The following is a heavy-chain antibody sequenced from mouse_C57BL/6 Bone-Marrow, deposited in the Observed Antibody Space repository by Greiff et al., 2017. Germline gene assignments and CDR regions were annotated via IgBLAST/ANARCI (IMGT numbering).Heavy chain of an antibody. V-gene: IGHV10-1*01. Sequence: DVMLVESGGGLAQPKGSLKLSCAASGFSFTTYAMNWVRQAPGKGLEWVARIRSKSNNYATYYADSVKDRFTSSRDDSESMLYLQMNNLKTEDTAMYYCVRDRRMDYWGQGTSVTVSS. CDR1: GFSFTTYA. CDR2: IRSKSNNYAT. CDR3: VRDRRMDY. J-gene: IGHJ4*01.